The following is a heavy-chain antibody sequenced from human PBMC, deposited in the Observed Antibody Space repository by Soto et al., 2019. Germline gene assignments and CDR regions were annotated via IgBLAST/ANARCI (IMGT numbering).Heavy chain of an antibody. V-gene: IGHV3-23*01. D-gene: IGHD3-9*01. J-gene: IGHJ6*03. CDR1: GFTFSNFA. CDR2: VYGGGNGA. Sequence: EMQLLESGGGLVQPGGSLRLSCAASGFTFSNFAMTWVRQAPGKGLEWVSGVYGGGNGALYADSVKGRFIISRDNSKNALDLHKNSLRAGDTAVYYCAKFEGALHHNYHMDVWGQGTTVTVSS. CDR3: AKFEGALHHNYHMDV.